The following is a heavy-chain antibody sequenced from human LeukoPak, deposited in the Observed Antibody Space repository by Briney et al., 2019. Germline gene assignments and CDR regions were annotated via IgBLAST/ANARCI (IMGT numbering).Heavy chain of an antibody. CDR1: GGSISSYY. Sequence: SETLSLTCTVSGGSISSYYWSWIRQPPGKGLEWIGYIYDSGSTNYNPSLKSRVTISVDTSKNQFSLKLSSVTAADTAVYYCARDNSYYYGSGSSYWYFDLWGRGTLVTVSS. V-gene: IGHV4-59*01. CDR3: ARDNSYYYGSGSSYWYFDL. J-gene: IGHJ2*01. D-gene: IGHD3-10*01. CDR2: IYDSGST.